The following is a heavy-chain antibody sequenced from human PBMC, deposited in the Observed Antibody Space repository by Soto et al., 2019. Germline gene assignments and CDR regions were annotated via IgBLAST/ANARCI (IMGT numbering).Heavy chain of an antibody. Sequence: EVQLVESGGGLVQPGGSLRPSGEAPGFTSRTYDSHWVRQGTGKGLEWVSGISAAGDPDYADSVEGRFTISRENAQNSFFLQMNSLRVGDTAVYYCARTDRDFYGLDVWGQGTTVIVSS. CDR3: ARTDRDFYGLDV. V-gene: IGHV3-13*05. CDR2: ISAAGDP. CDR1: GFTSRTYD. J-gene: IGHJ6*02.